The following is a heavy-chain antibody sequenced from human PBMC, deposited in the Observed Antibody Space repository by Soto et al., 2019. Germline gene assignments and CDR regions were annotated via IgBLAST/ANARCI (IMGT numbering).Heavy chain of an antibody. Sequence: QVQLQQWGAGLLKPSETLSLTCAVYGESFSGYYWTWIRQPPGQGLERIGEIDHRGSTNYNPSLKSRVAISVDTSKNQFSLKLSSVTAADTAMYYCARGRNLGGTYLDYWGQGTLVTVSS. CDR1: GESFSGYY. D-gene: IGHD1-26*01. V-gene: IGHV4-34*01. CDR3: ARGRNLGGTYLDY. CDR2: IDHRGST. J-gene: IGHJ4*02.